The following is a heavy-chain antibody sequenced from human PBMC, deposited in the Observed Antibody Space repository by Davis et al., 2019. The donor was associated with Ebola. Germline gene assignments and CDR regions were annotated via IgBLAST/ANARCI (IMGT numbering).Heavy chain of an antibody. CDR2: IYYSGST. Sequence: MPSETLSLTCAVYGGSFSGYYRSWIRQPPGKGLEWIGYIYYSGSTNYNPSLKSRVTISVDTSKNQFSLKLSSVTAADTAVYYCARGGDIVVVPAAIEWGQGTLVTVSS. CDR1: GGSFSGYY. V-gene: IGHV4-59*01. J-gene: IGHJ4*02. CDR3: ARGGDIVVVPAAIE. D-gene: IGHD2-2*02.